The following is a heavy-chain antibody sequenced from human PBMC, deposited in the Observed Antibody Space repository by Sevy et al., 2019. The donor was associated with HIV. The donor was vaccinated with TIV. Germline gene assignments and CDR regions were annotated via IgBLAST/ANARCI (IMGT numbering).Heavy chain of an antibody. CDR3: ARDIVKGRPVVGFGI. V-gene: IGHV3-7*03. J-gene: IGHJ3*02. CDR2: IKPDGSER. D-gene: IGHD2-15*01. Sequence: GGSLRLSCAASGFTSSGYWMNWVRQAPGKGLEWVAKIKPDGSERYYVDSVKGGFSISRDNAESSVYLHMKSLSVDDTAVYYCARDIVKGRPVVGFGIWGQGTMVTVSS. CDR1: GFTSSGYW.